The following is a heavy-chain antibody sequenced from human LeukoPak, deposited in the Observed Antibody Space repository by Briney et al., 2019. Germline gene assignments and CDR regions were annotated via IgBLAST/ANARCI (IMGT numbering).Heavy chain of an antibody. Sequence: SETLSLTCTVSGGSIGSSSYYWGWIRQPPGKGLEWIGSIYYSGSTYYNPSLKSRVTISVDTSKNQFSLKLSSVTAADTAVYYCARDLGYSSSWYGFDYWGQGTLVTVSS. CDR3: ARDLGYSSSWYGFDY. J-gene: IGHJ4*02. V-gene: IGHV4-39*07. CDR1: GGSIGSSSYY. CDR2: IYYSGST. D-gene: IGHD6-13*01.